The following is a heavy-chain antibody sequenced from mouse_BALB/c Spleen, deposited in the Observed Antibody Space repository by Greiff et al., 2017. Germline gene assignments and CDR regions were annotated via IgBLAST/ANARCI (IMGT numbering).Heavy chain of an antibody. CDR3: ARKSDYVPGLQC. V-gene: IGHV3-8*02. CDR1: GYSITSCY. D-gene: IGHD2-4*01. CDR2: ISNSGST. J-gene: IGHJ3*01. Sequence: EVQLQESGPSLVKPSQSLSLTCSATGYSITSCYWNWIRKFPGNKLEYMGYISNSGSTYYNPPLKSRISITRDTSKNQYYLQLKSVTTEDTATYYCARKSDYVPGLQCWGQGTLVTVSA.